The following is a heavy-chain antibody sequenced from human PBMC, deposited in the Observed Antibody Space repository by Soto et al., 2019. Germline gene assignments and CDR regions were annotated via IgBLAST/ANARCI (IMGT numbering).Heavy chain of an antibody. Sequence: PSETLSLTCTVSGGSISSYYWSWIRQPPGKGLEWIGYIYYSGSTNYNPSLKSRVTISVDTSKNQFSLKLSSVTAAGTAVYYCARSKSQDSSSWSHYYYYYYMDVWGKGTTVTVSS. CDR2: IYYSGST. CDR3: ARSKSQDSSSWSHYYYYYYMDV. CDR1: GGSISSYY. D-gene: IGHD6-13*01. V-gene: IGHV4-59*08. J-gene: IGHJ6*03.